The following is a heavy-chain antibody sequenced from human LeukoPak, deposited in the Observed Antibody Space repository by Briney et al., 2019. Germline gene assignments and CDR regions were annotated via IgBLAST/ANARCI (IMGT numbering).Heavy chain of an antibody. CDR1: GYTLTELS. CDR3: AKGTDPLFCSSTSCYGYYFDY. J-gene: IGHJ4*02. V-gene: IGHV1-24*01. D-gene: IGHD2-2*01. Sequence: ASVKVSCKVSGYTLTELSMHWVRQAPGKGLEWMGGFDPEDGETIYAQKFQGRVTMTEDTSTDTAYMELSSLRSEDTAVYYCAKGTDPLFCSSTSCYGYYFDYWGQGTLVTVSS. CDR2: FDPEDGET.